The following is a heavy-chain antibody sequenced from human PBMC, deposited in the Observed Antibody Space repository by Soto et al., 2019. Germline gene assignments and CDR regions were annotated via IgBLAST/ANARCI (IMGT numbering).Heavy chain of an antibody. CDR2: IDTDGSRK. J-gene: IGHJ4*02. V-gene: IGHV3-7*03. Sequence: GGSLRLSCAASGFNFNTYWMYWVRQAPGKGLEWVANIDTDGSRKNYVDSVKGRFIISRDNAKNSLFLQMNSLRTEDTALYYCAKDGLRGAYDFWRGYPGVWGQGTLVTVSS. D-gene: IGHD3-3*01. CDR1: GFNFNTYW. CDR3: AKDGLRGAYDFWRGYPGV.